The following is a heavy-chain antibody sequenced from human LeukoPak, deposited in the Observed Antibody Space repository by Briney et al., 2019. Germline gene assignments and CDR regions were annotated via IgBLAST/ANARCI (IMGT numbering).Heavy chain of an antibody. Sequence: PTGGSLRLSCAASGFTFSSYAMHWVRQAPGKGLEYVSAISSNGGSTYYANSVKGRFTISRDNSKNTLYLQMNSLRAEDTAVYYCAKVPYSGSYFLSGRDAFDIWGQGTMVTVSS. CDR2: ISSNGGST. CDR1: GFTFSSYA. CDR3: AKVPYSGSYFLSGRDAFDI. J-gene: IGHJ3*02. V-gene: IGHV3-64*01. D-gene: IGHD1-26*01.